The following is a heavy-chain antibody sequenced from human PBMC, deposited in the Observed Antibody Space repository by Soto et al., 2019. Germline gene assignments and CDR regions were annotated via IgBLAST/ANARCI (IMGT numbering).Heavy chain of an antibody. Sequence: SLKVSCKASGGTFSSYTLSWVRQAPGQGLEWMGRIIPMLGIANYAQKFQGRVTITADQSTNTPNMELSSLSSEDTAVYYCGRDHSGYNYVQFDYWGQGTLVTVSS. V-gene: IGHV1-69*02. J-gene: IGHJ4*02. CDR3: GRDHSGYNYVQFDY. CDR1: GGTFSSYT. D-gene: IGHD5-18*01. CDR2: IIPMLGIA.